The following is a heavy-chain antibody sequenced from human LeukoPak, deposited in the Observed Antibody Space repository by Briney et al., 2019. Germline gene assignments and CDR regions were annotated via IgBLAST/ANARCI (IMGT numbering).Heavy chain of an antibody. CDR3: ARDSGSYLHFDY. V-gene: IGHV1-69*04. CDR2: IIPILDLT. D-gene: IGHD1-26*01. J-gene: IGHJ4*02. CDR1: GGTLSSYP. Sequence: GASVKVSCKASGGTLSSYPVSWVRQAPGQGLELMGRIIPILDLTNYAQRFQGRVTITADTSTSTVYMELNSLRSEDTAVYYCARDSGSYLHFDYWGQGTLVTVSS.